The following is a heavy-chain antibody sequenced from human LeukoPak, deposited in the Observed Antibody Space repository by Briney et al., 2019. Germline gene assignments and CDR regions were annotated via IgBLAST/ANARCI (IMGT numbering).Heavy chain of an antibody. CDR1: RFTFSDYY. V-gene: IGHV3-11*06. CDR3: ARDLYYYDSSGYYYDGHFDY. J-gene: IGHJ4*02. CDR2: ISSSSSYT. Sequence: PGGSLRLSCAASRFTFSDYYMSWIRQAPRKGLEWVSYISSSSSYTNYADSVKGRFTISRDNAKNSLYLQMNSLRAEDTAVYYCARDLYYYDSSGYYYDGHFDYWGQGTLVTVSS. D-gene: IGHD3-22*01.